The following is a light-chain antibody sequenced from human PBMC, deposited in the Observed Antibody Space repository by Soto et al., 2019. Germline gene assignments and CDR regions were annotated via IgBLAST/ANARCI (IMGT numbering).Light chain of an antibody. CDR2: DAS. V-gene: IGKV1-5*01. J-gene: IGKJ1*01. CDR3: QQYNSYSPA. Sequence: DIQMTQSPSTLSASVGDRVTITCRASQSISSWLAWYQQKPGKAPKLLIYDASSLESGVPSRFSGSGSGTDFTLTISSLQPDDFATYYCQQYNSYSPASGQGTKVEIK. CDR1: QSISSW.